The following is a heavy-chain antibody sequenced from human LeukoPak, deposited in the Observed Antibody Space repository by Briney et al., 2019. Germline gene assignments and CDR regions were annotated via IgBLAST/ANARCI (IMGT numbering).Heavy chain of an antibody. J-gene: IGHJ5*02. Sequence: SETLSLTCTVSVGSISSYYWSWIRQPPGKGLEWIGYIYYSGSTNYNPSLKSRVTISVDTSKNQFSLKLSSVTAADTAVYYCARHRNTTVRGHWFDPWGQGTLVTVSS. CDR1: VGSISSYY. D-gene: IGHD3-10*01. V-gene: IGHV4-59*08. CDR3: ARHRNTTVRGHWFDP. CDR2: IYYSGST.